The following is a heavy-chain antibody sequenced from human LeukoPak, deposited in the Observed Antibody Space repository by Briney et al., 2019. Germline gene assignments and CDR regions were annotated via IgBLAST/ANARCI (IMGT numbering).Heavy chain of an antibody. CDR2: IIPIFGTA. CDR3: ARGPSIQLWLPFDY. D-gene: IGHD5-18*01. J-gene: IGHJ4*02. Sequence: SVKVSCKASGGTFGSYAISWVRQAPGQGLEWMGRIIPIFGTANYAQKFQGRVTITTDESTSTAYMELSSLRSEDTAVYYCARGPSIQLWLPFDYWGQGTLVTVSS. V-gene: IGHV1-69*05. CDR1: GGTFGSYA.